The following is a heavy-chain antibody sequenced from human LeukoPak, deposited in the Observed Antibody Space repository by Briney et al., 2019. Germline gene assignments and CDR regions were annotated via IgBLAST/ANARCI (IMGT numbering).Heavy chain of an antibody. CDR2: INHSGST. V-gene: IGHV4-34*01. D-gene: IGHD3-10*01. CDR3: ARGRDYYGSGSYYSYYYYYMDV. Sequence: PSETLSLTCAVYGGSFSGYYWSWIRQPPGKGLEWIGEINHSGSTNYNPSLKSRVTISVDTSKNQFSLKLSSVTAAGTAVYYCARGRDYYGSGSYYSYYYYYMDVWGKGTTVTVSS. J-gene: IGHJ6*03. CDR1: GGSFSGYY.